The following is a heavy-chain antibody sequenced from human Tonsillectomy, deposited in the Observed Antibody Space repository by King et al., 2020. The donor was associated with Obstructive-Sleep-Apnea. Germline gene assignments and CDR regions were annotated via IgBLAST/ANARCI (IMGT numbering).Heavy chain of an antibody. CDR2: ISWNSGRI. CDR3: AKDLSSGWYGPVDF. D-gene: IGHD6-19*01. CDR1: GFPFDDYA. V-gene: IGHV3-9*01. Sequence: VQLVESGGGSVQPGRSLRLSCAASGFPFDDYAMHWVRQAPGKGLEWVSGISWNSGRIGYADSVKGRFTISRDNAKNSLYLQMNSLRAEDTALYYCAKDLSSGWYGPVDFWGQGTLVSVSS. J-gene: IGHJ4*02.